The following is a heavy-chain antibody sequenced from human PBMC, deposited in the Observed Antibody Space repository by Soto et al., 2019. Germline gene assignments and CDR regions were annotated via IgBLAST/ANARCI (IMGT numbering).Heavy chain of an antibody. Sequence: EVQVLESGGGLVQPGGSLRLSCAVSGFTFSNYAMSWVRQAPGKGLECVSAITGSGGTTSYADSVKGRFTISRDNSKNTLYLQMNSLRAEDTAVYYCAKTYSGSYWGLFDYWRQGTLVTVSS. D-gene: IGHD1-26*01. CDR2: ITGSGGTT. J-gene: IGHJ4*02. V-gene: IGHV3-23*01. CDR3: AKTYSGSYWGLFDY. CDR1: GFTFSNYA.